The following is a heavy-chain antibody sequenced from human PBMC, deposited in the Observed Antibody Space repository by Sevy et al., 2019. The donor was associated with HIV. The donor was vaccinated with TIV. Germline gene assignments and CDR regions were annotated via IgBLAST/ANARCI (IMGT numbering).Heavy chain of an antibody. CDR2: INPNSGGT. V-gene: IGHV1-2*02. CDR1: GYTFTGYY. J-gene: IGHJ5*02. D-gene: IGHD3-10*01. Sequence: ASVKVSCKASGYTFTGYYMHWVRQAPGQGLEWMGWINPNSGGTNYAQKFQGRVTMTRDTSIRTAYMELSRLRSDDTAVYYCARDSNSGQPLNWFDPWGQGTLVTVSS. CDR3: ARDSNSGQPLNWFDP.